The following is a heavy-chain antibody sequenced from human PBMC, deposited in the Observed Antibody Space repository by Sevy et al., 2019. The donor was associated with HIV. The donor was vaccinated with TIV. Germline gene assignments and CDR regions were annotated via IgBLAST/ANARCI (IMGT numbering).Heavy chain of an antibody. CDR1: GFTFSGNS. CDR2: ISSSSNYI. CDR3: AKDRCTGDVCENYYYALDI. D-gene: IGHD2-8*02. J-gene: IGHJ6*02. V-gene: IGHV3-21*01. Sequence: GGSLRLSCVGSGFTFSGNSMNWVRQAPGKGLEWVSSISSSSNYIYYRDSLKGRFTISRDNAKNSLYLQMNSLRADDTAMYYCAKDRCTGDVCENYYYALDIWGQGTTVTVSS.